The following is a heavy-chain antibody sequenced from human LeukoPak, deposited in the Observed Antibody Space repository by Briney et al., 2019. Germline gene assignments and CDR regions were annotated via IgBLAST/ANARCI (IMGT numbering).Heavy chain of an antibody. J-gene: IGHJ4*02. Sequence: GGSLRLSCTGSGFTFSNHWMSWVRQAPGKGLGWVANIKKDGSEKNYVDSVKGRFTISRDNAKNLLYLQMNSLTVDDTAVYFCARESMEDAGDFWGQGTLVTVS. CDR2: IKKDGSEK. CDR3: ARESMEDAGDF. V-gene: IGHV3-7*01. CDR1: GFTFSNHW. D-gene: IGHD2-15*01.